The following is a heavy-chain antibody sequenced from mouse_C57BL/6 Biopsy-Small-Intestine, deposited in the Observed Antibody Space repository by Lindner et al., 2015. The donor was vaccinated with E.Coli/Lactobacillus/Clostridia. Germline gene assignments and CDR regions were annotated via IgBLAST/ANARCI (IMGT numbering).Heavy chain of an antibody. J-gene: IGHJ2*01. V-gene: IGHV1-5*01. CDR2: IYPGNSNT. D-gene: IGHD4-1*01. CDR1: GYTFTSYG. CDR3: TRSKPPWGYFDY. Sequence: VQLQESGAELARPGASVKLSCKASGYTFTSYGINWVRQRPGQGLEWIGAIYPGNSNTNYNQKFKGKAKLTAVTSASTAYMELSSLTNEDSAVYYCTRSKPPWGYFDYWGQGTTLTVSS.